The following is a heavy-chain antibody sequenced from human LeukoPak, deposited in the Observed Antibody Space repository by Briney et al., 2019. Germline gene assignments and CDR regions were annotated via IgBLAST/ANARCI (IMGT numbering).Heavy chain of an antibody. D-gene: IGHD3-16*01. Sequence: GGSLRLSCAASGFTFSGSAMHWVRQASGKGLEWIGRIRSEANSYATAYTASVKGRFTISRDDSKNTAYLQMNSLKTEDTAVYYCTGLGRDGYVWGSHTQDHWGQGTLVTVAS. J-gene: IGHJ4*02. V-gene: IGHV3-73*01. CDR2: IRSEANSYAT. CDR1: GFTFSGSA. CDR3: TGLGRDGYVWGSHTQDH.